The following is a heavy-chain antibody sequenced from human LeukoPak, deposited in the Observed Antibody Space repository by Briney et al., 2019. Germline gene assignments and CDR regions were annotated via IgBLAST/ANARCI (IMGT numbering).Heavy chain of an antibody. CDR2: IYYSGST. J-gene: IGHJ4*02. Sequence: SQTLSLTCTVSGGSISSGDYYWSWIRQPPGKGLEWIGYIYYSGSTNYNPSLRSRVTISVDTSKNQFSLKLSSVTAADTAVYYCARARGVAVANWGQGTLVTVSS. CDR3: ARARGVAVAN. CDR1: GGSISSGDYY. D-gene: IGHD6-19*01. V-gene: IGHV4-61*08.